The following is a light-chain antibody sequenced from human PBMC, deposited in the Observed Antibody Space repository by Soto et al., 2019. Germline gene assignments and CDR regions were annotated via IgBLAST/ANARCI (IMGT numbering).Light chain of an antibody. Sequence: QSALTQPRSVSGSPGQSVTTSCTGTSSDVGAYNFVSWYQQHPGRVPKLMIYDVSRRPSGVPDRFSGSKSGNTASLTISGLQADDEADYYCCSYAGSYTLVFGGGTKLTVL. CDR3: CSYAGSYTLV. J-gene: IGLJ3*02. CDR2: DVS. CDR1: SSDVGAYNF. V-gene: IGLV2-11*01.